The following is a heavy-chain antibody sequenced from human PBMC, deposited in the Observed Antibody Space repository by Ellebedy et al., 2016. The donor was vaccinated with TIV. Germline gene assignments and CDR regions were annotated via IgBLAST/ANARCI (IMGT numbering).Heavy chain of an antibody. Sequence: GESLKISCAASGFTFRNNSMNWVRQAPGKGLEWISYISSSGTTISYADSVKGRFTISRDNAKISLYLQMNSLTAADTAVYYCANGAYDIWGQGTTVTVSS. V-gene: IGHV3-48*04. J-gene: IGHJ3*02. CDR2: ISSSGTTI. CDR3: ANGAYDI. CDR1: GFTFRNNS. D-gene: IGHD5-24*01.